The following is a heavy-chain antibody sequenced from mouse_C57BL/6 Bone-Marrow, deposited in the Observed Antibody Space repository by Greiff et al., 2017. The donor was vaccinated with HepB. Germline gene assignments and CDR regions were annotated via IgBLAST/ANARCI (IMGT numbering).Heavy chain of an antibody. CDR2: IHPNSGST. CDR3: AGGYPFAY. D-gene: IGHD2-2*01. V-gene: IGHV1-64*01. Sequence: VQLQQPGAELVKPGASVKLSCKASGYTFTSYWMHWVKQRPGQGLEWIGMIHPNSGSTNYNEKFKSKATLTADKSSSTAYMQLSILTSEDSAVYYWAGGYPFAYWGQGTLVTVSA. J-gene: IGHJ3*01. CDR1: GYTFTSYW.